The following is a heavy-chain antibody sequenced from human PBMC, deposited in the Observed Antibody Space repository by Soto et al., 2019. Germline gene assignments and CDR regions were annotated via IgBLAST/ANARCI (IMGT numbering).Heavy chain of an antibody. D-gene: IGHD2-8*01. CDR1: GYTFTGYY. CDR2: INPNSGGT. Sequence: ASVKVSCKASGYTFTGYYMHWVRQAPGQGLEWMGWINPNSGGTNYAQKFQGWVTMTRDTSISTAYMELSRLRSDDTAVYYCAREGYCTNGVCSKGAAFDIWGQGTMVTVSS. V-gene: IGHV1-2*04. J-gene: IGHJ3*02. CDR3: AREGYCTNGVCSKGAAFDI.